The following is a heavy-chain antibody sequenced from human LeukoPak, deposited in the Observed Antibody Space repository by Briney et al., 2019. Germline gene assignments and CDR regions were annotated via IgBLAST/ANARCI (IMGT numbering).Heavy chain of an antibody. J-gene: IGHJ4*02. D-gene: IGHD5-24*01. V-gene: IGHV4-34*01. Sequence: SETLSLTCAVYGGSFSGYYWSWIRQPPGKGLEWIGEINHSGSTNYNPSPKSRVTISVDTSKNQFSLKLSSVTAADTAVYYCGGGFDSRKMAYWGQGTLVTVSS. CDR3: GGGFDSRKMAY. CDR1: GGSFSGYY. CDR2: INHSGST.